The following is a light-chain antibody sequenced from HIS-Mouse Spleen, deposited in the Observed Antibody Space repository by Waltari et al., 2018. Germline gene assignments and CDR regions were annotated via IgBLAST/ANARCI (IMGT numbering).Light chain of an antibody. V-gene: IGKV3-20*01. CDR3: QQYGSSPRT. CDR1: QSVSSSY. J-gene: IGKJ2*01. Sequence: EIVLTQSPGPLSFPPGERAPLSCRASQSVSSSYLAWYQQKPGQAPRLLIYGASSRATGIPDRCSGSGSGTDFTLTISRLEPEDFAVYYCQQYGSSPRTFGQGTKLEIK. CDR2: GAS.